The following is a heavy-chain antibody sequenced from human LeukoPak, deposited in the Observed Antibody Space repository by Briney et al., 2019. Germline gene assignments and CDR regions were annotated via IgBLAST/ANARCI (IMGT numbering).Heavy chain of an antibody. CDR1: GFTFSTYA. Sequence: GGSLRLSCAASGFTFSTYAMSWVRQIPGKGLEWVSSISSSSSYIYYAGSVKGRFTISRDNAKNSLFLQMHSLRAEDTAVYYCATDDYGAFDYWGQGTLVTVSS. V-gene: IGHV3-21*01. D-gene: IGHD4/OR15-4a*01. CDR2: ISSSSSYI. J-gene: IGHJ4*02. CDR3: ATDDYGAFDY.